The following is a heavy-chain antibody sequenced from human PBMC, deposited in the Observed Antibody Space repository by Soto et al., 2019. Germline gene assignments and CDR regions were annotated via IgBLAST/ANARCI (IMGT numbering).Heavy chain of an antibody. D-gene: IGHD6-13*01. CDR1: GYSFSNYW. CDR3: ARHHGSPGYYFGMDV. V-gene: IGHV5-51*01. CDR2: IYPGDSDT. Sequence: PGESLKISCTGSGYSFSNYWINWVRQMPGKGLEWMGIIYPGDSDTRYSPSFQGQVTISVDKSINTAYLQWRGLKASGTAVYYCARHHGSPGYYFGMDVWGRGTTVTVSS. J-gene: IGHJ6*02.